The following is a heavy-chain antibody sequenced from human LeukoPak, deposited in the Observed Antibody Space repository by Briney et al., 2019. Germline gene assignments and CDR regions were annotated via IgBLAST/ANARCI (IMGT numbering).Heavy chain of an antibody. CDR3: AREGPRSYCSSTSCPMGNFDY. V-gene: IGHV1-69*13. CDR1: GYTFTNYG. CDR2: IIPIFGTA. Sequence: SVKVSRKASGYTFTNYGISWVRQAPGQGLEWMGGIIPIFGTANYAQKFQGRVTITADESTSTAYMELSSLRSEDTAVYYCAREGPRSYCSSTSCPMGNFDYWGQGTLVTVSS. J-gene: IGHJ4*02. D-gene: IGHD2-2*01.